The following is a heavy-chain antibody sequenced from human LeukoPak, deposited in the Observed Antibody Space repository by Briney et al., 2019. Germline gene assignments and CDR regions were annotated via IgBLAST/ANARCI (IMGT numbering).Heavy chain of an antibody. V-gene: IGHV3-30*02. CDR1: GFTFSSYG. Sequence: GGSLRLSCAASGFTFSSYGMHWVRQAPGKGLEWVAFIRYDGSNKYYADSVKGRFTISRDNSKNTLYLQMNSLRAEDTAVYYCAKHPAYSSSCYGIWGQGTMVTVSS. CDR3: AKHPAYSSSCYGI. D-gene: IGHD6-13*01. J-gene: IGHJ3*02. CDR2: IRYDGSNK.